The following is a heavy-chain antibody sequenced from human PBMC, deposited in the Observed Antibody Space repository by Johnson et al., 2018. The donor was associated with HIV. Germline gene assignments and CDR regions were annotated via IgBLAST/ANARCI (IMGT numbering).Heavy chain of an antibody. V-gene: IGHV3-30*02. CDR1: RFTFSNYA. CDR2: IRYDGSNK. J-gene: IGHJ3*02. Sequence: QVQLVESGGGLVKPGGSLRLSCAASRFTFSNYAMNWVRQAPGKGLERVAFIRYDGSNKNYADSVKGRFTISRDNSKTTLYLQMNSLRAEDTAVYYCAKEFLSSRGFHDAFDIWGQGTMVTVSS. D-gene: IGHD6-13*01. CDR3: AKEFLSSRGFHDAFDI.